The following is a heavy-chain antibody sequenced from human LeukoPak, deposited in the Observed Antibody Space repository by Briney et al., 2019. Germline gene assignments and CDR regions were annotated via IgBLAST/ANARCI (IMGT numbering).Heavy chain of an antibody. V-gene: IGHV5-51*01. CDR3: AKTNRVKGYYGSGTYHFDY. J-gene: IGHJ4*02. CDR2: IYPGDSDT. CDR1: GYSFSSYW. D-gene: IGHD3-10*01. Sequence: GESLKISCKGSGYSFSSYWIAWVRQMPGKGLEWMGIIYPGDSDTRYSPSFQGQVTISADKSIDTAYLHWSSLEASDSAMYYCAKTNRVKGYYGSGTYHFDYWGQGTLVTVSS.